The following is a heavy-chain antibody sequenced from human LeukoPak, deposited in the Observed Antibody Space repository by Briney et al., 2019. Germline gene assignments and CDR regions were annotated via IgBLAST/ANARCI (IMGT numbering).Heavy chain of an antibody. CDR1: GGSISSSSYY. V-gene: IGHV4-39*07. Sequence: PSETLSLTCTVSGGSISSSSYYWGWIRQSPGKGLEWIGSIYYSGSTYYNPSLKSRVTISVDTSKNQFSLKLSSVTAADTAVYYCARASAVVAASSGYYYYMDVWGKGTTVTISS. CDR3: ARASAVVAASSGYYYYMDV. CDR2: IYYSGST. J-gene: IGHJ6*03. D-gene: IGHD2-15*01.